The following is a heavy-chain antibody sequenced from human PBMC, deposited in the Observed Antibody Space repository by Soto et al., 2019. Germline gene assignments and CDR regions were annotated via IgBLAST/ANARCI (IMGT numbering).Heavy chain of an antibody. V-gene: IGHV1-2*02. CDR3: ACGYSYGYSLYYYGMDV. Sequence: GASVKVSCKASGYTFTGYYMHWVRQAPGQGLEWMGWINPNSGGTNYAQKFQGRVTMTRDTSISTAYMELSGLRSDDTAVYYCACGYSYGYSLYYYGMDVWGQGTTVTVSS. D-gene: IGHD5-18*01. J-gene: IGHJ6*02. CDR1: GYTFTGYY. CDR2: INPNSGGT.